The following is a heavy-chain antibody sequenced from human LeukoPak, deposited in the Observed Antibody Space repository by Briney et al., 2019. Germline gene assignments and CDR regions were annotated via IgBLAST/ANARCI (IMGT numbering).Heavy chain of an antibody. CDR1: GFTFSDYY. D-gene: IGHD6-6*01. CDR2: ISGSGTTT. Sequence: GGSLRLSCAASGFTFSDYYVTWIRQAPGKGLEWVSYISGSGTTTYYADSVKGRFTISRDNAKSSLYLEVNSLRAEDTAVYYCARGAREYDDAFDIWGLGTMVTVSA. J-gene: IGHJ3*02. V-gene: IGHV3-11*01. CDR3: ARGAREYDDAFDI.